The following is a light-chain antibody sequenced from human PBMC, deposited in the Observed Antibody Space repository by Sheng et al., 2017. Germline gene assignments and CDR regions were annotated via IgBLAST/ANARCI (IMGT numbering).Light chain of an antibody. Sequence: AIRITQSPSSLSASTGDRVTITCRASQGISSYLAWYQQKPGKAPKLLIYAASTLQSGVPSRFSGSGSGTDFTLTISYLQSEDFATYYCQQYYSFPPYTFGPGTKLEI. CDR2: AAS. CDR1: QGISSY. CDR3: QQYYSFPPYT. V-gene: IGKV1-8*01. J-gene: IGKJ2*01.